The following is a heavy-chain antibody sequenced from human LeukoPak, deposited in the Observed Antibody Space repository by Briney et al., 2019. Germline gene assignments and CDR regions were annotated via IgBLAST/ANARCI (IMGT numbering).Heavy chain of an antibody. CDR2: MNPNSGNT. CDR1: GYTFTSYD. D-gene: IGHD3-9*01. CDR3: ARDVRYFDWSYDAFDI. Sequence: ASVKVSCKASGYTFTSYDINWVRQATGQGLEWMGWMNPNSGNTGYAQKFQGRVTMTRNTSISTAYMELSSLRAEDTAVYYCARDVRYFDWSYDAFDIWGQGTMVTVSS. J-gene: IGHJ3*02. V-gene: IGHV1-8*01.